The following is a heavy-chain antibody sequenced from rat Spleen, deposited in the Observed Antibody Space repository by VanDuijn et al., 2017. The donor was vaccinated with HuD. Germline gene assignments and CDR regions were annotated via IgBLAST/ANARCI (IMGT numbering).Heavy chain of an antibody. V-gene: IGHV2S61*01. D-gene: IGHD1-2*01. CDR1: GFSLISYA. Sequence: QVQLKELGPGLVQPSQTLSLTCTVSGFSLISYAVNWIRQPPGKGLEWMGVIWGNGNANYNSVLKSRLSISRDTSKSQVFLKMNNLQTEDTAMYFCARSDYSSPYYFDYWGQGVMVTVSS. J-gene: IGHJ2*01. CDR2: IWGNGNA. CDR3: ARSDYSSPYYFDY.